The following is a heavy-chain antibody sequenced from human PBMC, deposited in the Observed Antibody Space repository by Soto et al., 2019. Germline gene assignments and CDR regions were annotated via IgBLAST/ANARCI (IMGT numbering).Heavy chain of an antibody. D-gene: IGHD6-19*01. CDR1: VDSISSGSY. Sequence: SETLSLTCTVSVDSISSGSYWGWIRQPPGEGPEWIASIYHGGTTFYNPSLKSRISISVDTSKNQFSLRLTCVTAADTATYYCARVHVMVVAGSTFDYWGRGTLVTVSS. CDR2: IYHGGTT. J-gene: IGHJ4*03. V-gene: IGHV4-38-2*02. CDR3: ARVHVMVVAGSTFDY.